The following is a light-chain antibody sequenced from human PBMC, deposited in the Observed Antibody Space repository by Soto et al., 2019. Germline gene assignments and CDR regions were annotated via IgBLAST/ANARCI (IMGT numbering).Light chain of an antibody. J-gene: IGKJ1*01. CDR2: DAS. CDR3: QQYETFSGT. Sequence: DIQMTQSPSTLSGSVSARVTITCRASQTISSWLAWYQQKPGEAPKLLIYDASALPRGVPSRFSGSGSGTKFTLTIASLQPDDFATYYCQQYETFSGTFGPGTKVDIK. CDR1: QTISSW. V-gene: IGKV1-5*01.